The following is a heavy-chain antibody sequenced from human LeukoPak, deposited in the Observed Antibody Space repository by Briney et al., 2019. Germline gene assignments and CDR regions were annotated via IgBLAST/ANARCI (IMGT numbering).Heavy chain of an antibody. CDR2: ISGSGGST. D-gene: IGHD5-18*01. Sequence: GGSLRLSCAASGFTFRSYSMNWVRQAPGKGLEWVSAISGSGGSTYYADSVKGRFTISRDNSKNTLYLQMNSLRAEDTAVYYCANDGGYSYGYDYWGQGTLVTVSS. CDR3: ANDGGYSYGYDY. V-gene: IGHV3-23*01. J-gene: IGHJ4*02. CDR1: GFTFRSYS.